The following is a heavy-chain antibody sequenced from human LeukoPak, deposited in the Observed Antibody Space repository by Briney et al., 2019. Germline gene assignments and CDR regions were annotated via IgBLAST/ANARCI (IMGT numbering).Heavy chain of an antibody. V-gene: IGHV3-30*02. CDR1: GFNFRNFA. D-gene: IGHD3-3*01. CDR3: VKGSTRTYFDFWSAPWPFDY. Sequence: GGSLRLSCAASGFNFRNFAMHWVRQAPGKGLEWVAIIRDDGNNQFYADSVKGRFTLSRDNSKKTLYLQMNSLRVEDTAVYYCVKGSTRTYFDFWSAPWPFDYWGQGTLVTVSS. CDR2: IRDDGNNQ. J-gene: IGHJ4*02.